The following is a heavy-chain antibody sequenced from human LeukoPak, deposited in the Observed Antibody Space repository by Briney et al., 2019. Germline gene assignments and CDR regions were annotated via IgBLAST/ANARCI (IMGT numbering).Heavy chain of an antibody. J-gene: IGHJ6*03. CDR3: ARARGDIVATITYYYYMDV. CDR2: IIPIFGTA. D-gene: IGHD5-12*01. CDR1: GGTFSSYA. V-gene: IGHV1-69*05. Sequence: GTSAKVSCKASGGTFSSYAISWVRQAPGQGLEWMGGIIPIFGTANYAQKFQGRVTITTDESTSTAYMELSSLRSEDTAVYYCARARGDIVATITYYYYMDVWGKGTTVTVSS.